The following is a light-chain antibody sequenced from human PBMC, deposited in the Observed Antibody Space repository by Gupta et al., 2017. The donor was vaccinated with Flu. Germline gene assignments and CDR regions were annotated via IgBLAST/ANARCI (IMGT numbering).Light chain of an antibody. V-gene: IGKV3-20*01. Sequence: EIVLTQSPGTLSLSPGERATLPCRASQSVSTSYLAWYQQKPGQAPRLLIYGTFNRATGVPDRFIGGGSGAEFTLTISRLEPEDFAVYSCQQDGSSPYTFGQGTKLEIK. J-gene: IGKJ2*01. CDR1: QSVSTSY. CDR2: GTF. CDR3: QQDGSSPYT.